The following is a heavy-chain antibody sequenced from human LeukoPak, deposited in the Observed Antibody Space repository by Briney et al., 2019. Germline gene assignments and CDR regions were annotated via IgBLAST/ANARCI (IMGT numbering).Heavy chain of an antibody. D-gene: IGHD2-15*01. J-gene: IGHJ4*02. CDR1: GFTFSSYW. V-gene: IGHV3-7*01. Sequence: GGSLRLSCAASGFTFSSYWMSWVRQAPGKGLEWVANINQDGSEKFYVDSVKGRFTISRDNAKNSLYLQMNSLRAEDTAVYYCARMCTGGSCYQYWGQGTLVTVSS. CDR2: INQDGSEK. CDR3: ARMCTGGSCYQY.